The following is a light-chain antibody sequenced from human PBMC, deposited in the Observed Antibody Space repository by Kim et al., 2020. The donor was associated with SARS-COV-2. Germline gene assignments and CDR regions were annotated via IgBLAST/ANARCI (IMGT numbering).Light chain of an antibody. CDR3: QFYGGSPLYT. J-gene: IGKJ2*01. V-gene: IGKV3-20*01. CDR2: GAS. CDR1: RSISSTY. Sequence: SPGERATLSCRASRSISSTYLAWYQQRPGQSPTLIIYGASTRATGIPGRFSGSGSGTDFSLTISRLEPEDFAVYYCQFYGGSPLYTFGRGTKLEI.